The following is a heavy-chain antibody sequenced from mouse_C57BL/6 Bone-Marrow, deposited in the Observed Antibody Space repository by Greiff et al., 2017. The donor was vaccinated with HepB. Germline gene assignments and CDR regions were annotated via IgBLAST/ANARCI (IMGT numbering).Heavy chain of an antibody. Sequence: EVKLVESGGGLVKPGGSLKLSCAASGFTFSDYGMHWVRQAPEKGLEWVAYISSGSSTIYYADTVKGRFTISRDNAKNTLFLQMTSLRSEDTAMYYCARPNYYGSSHYWYFDVWGTGTTVTVSS. CDR2: ISSGSSTI. CDR1: GFTFSDYG. J-gene: IGHJ1*03. CDR3: ARPNYYGSSHYWYFDV. D-gene: IGHD1-1*01. V-gene: IGHV5-17*01.